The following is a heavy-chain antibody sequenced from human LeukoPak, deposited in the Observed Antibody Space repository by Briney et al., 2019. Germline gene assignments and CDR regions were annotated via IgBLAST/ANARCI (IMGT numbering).Heavy chain of an antibody. CDR3: ARLITMIVVVTFNWFDP. Sequence: SQTLSLTCTVSGGSISSGSYYWSWIRQPPGKGLEWIGSIYYSGSTYYNPSLKSRVTISVDTSKNQFSLKLSSVTAADTAVYYCARLITMIVVVTFNWFDPWGQGTLVTVSS. J-gene: IGHJ5*02. V-gene: IGHV4-39*07. CDR2: IYYSGST. D-gene: IGHD3-22*01. CDR1: GGSISSGSYY.